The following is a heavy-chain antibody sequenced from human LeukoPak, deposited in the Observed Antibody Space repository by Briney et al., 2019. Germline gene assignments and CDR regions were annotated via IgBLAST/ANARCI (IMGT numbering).Heavy chain of an antibody. CDR3: ARLYLLGGPDAFDI. J-gene: IGHJ3*02. D-gene: IGHD7-27*01. CDR1: GYRFTNYW. CDR2: IYPGDSDA. Sequence: GESLKISCKGSGYRFTNYWIGWVRQMPGKGLEWMGIIYPGDSDARYSPSFQGQVTISAEKSISTAYLQWSSLKASDTAMYYCARLYLLGGPDAFDIWGQGTMVTVSS. V-gene: IGHV5-51*01.